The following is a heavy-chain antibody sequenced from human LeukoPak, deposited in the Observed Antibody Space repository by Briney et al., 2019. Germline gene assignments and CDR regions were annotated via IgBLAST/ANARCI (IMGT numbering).Heavy chain of an antibody. CDR1: GYTFTSYG. J-gene: IGHJ4*02. CDR2: ISAYNGNT. CDR3: ATDVPRIPMGPLRD. D-gene: IGHD5-18*01. V-gene: IGHV1-18*01. Sequence: ASVKVSCKASGYTFTSYGISWVRQAPGQGLEXXXXISAYNGNTNYAQKLQGRVTMTTDTSTSTAYMELRSLRSDDTAVYYCATDVPRIPMGPLRDWGQGTLVTVSS.